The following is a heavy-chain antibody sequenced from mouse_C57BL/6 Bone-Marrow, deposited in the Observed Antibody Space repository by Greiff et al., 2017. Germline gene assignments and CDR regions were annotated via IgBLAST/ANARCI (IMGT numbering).Heavy chain of an antibody. D-gene: IGHD3-2*02. CDR2: INYDGSST. CDR3: ARDQGAMDY. Sequence: EVMLAESEGGLVQPGSSMKLSCTASGFTFSDYYMAWVRQVPEKGLEWVANINYDGSSTYYLDSLKSRFIISRDNAKNILYLQMSSLKSEDTATYYCARDQGAMDYWGQGTSVTVSS. V-gene: IGHV5-16*01. J-gene: IGHJ4*01. CDR1: GFTFSDYY.